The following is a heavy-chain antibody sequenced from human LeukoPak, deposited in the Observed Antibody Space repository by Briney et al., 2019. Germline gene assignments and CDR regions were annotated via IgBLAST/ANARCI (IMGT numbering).Heavy chain of an antibody. CDR1: GYSFTSYW. J-gene: IGHJ4*02. Sequence: GGSLKISCKGSGYSFTSYWIGWVRQMPGKGLEWMGIIYPGDSDTRYSPSFQGQVTISADKSISTAYLQWSSLKASDTAMYYCARGTTVTTFYFDYWGQGTLVTVSS. CDR2: IYPGDSDT. V-gene: IGHV5-51*01. CDR3: ARGTTVTTFYFDY. D-gene: IGHD4-17*01.